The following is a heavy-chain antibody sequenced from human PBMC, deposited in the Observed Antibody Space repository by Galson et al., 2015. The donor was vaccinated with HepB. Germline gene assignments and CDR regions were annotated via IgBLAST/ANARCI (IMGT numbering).Heavy chain of an antibody. Sequence: SLRLSCAASGFTFSSYAMHWVRQAPGKGLEWVAVISYDGSNKYYADSVKGRFTISRDNSKNTLYLQTNSLRAEDTAVYYCARAAGVAGTFDYWGQGTLVTVSS. CDR2: ISYDGSNK. CDR1: GFTFSSYA. J-gene: IGHJ4*02. CDR3: ARAAGVAGTFDY. D-gene: IGHD6-19*01. V-gene: IGHV3-30-3*01.